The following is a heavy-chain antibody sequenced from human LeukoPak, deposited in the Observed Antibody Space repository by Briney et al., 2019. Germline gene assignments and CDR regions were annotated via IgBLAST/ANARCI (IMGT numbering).Heavy chain of an antibody. CDR2: ISSSSTYI. Sequence: GGSLRLSCAASGFTFSSYSMNWVRQAPGKGLEWVSSISSSSTYIYYADSVKGRFTISRDNAKNSLYLQMNSLRAEDTALYYCAKDRIAAAGTDYYFDYWGQGTLVTVSS. J-gene: IGHJ4*02. CDR3: AKDRIAAAGTDYYFDY. V-gene: IGHV3-21*04. CDR1: GFTFSSYS. D-gene: IGHD6-13*01.